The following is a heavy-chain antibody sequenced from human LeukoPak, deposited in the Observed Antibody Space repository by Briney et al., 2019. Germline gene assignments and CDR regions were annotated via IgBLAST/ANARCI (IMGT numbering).Heavy chain of an antibody. D-gene: IGHD3-9*01. CDR2: ISGSGGST. CDR3: AKPYYDILTGYPNDAFDI. V-gene: IGHV3-23*01. Sequence: PGGSLRLSCAASGFTFSSCAMSWVRQAPGKGLEWVSAISGSGGSTYYADSVKGRFTISRDNSKNTLYLQMNSLRAEDTAVYYCAKPYYDILTGYPNDAFDIWGQGTMVTVSS. CDR1: GFTFSSCA. J-gene: IGHJ3*02.